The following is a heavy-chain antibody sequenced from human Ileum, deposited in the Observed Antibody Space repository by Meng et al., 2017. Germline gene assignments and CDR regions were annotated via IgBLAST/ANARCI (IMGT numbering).Heavy chain of an antibody. Sequence: QVPLQDSGPGLLKPSGTLSLPCAVSGGSISTSDWWSWVRQPPGKGLEWIGEIHHSGSTNYNPSLKSRVTISVDKSKNQFSLKLNSVTAADTAVYYCAREWSGSYRHFDYWGQGTLVTVSS. CDR3: AREWSGSYRHFDY. CDR2: IHHSGST. CDR1: GGSISTSDW. V-gene: IGHV4-4*02. D-gene: IGHD1-26*01. J-gene: IGHJ4*02.